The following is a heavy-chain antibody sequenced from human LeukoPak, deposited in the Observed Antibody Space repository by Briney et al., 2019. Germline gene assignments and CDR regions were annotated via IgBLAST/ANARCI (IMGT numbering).Heavy chain of an antibody. CDR1: GFTVSNNY. J-gene: IGHJ3*02. CDR3: ARDSYAFEI. Sequence: SGGSLRLSCVVSGFTVSNNYMSWVRQAPGKGLEWVSVIYSGGSTYYADSVKGRFTISRDNSKNTLYLQMNTLGAEDTAVYYCARDSYAFEIWGQGTVVTVSS. V-gene: IGHV3-53*01. CDR2: IYSGGST.